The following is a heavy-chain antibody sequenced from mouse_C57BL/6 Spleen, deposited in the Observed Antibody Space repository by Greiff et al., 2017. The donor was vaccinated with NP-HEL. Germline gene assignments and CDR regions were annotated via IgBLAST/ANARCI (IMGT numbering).Heavy chain of an antibody. D-gene: IGHD1-1*02. J-gene: IGHJ4*01. CDR3: ARRSEDYGAMDY. V-gene: IGHV1-47*01. Sequence: VKLMESGAELVKPGASVKMSCKASGYTFTTYPIEWMKQNHGKSLEWIGNFHPYNDDTKYNEKFKGKATLTVEKSSSTVYLELSRLTSDDSAVYYCARRSEDYGAMDYWGQGTSVTVSS. CDR1: GYTFTTYP. CDR2: FHPYNDDT.